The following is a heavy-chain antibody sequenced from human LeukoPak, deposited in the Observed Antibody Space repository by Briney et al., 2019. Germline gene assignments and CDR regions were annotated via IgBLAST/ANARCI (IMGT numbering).Heavy chain of an antibody. Sequence: KPSETLSPTCIVAAASISSYYWSWIRQPPVKGLEWIGNIYYRGSTIYNPSIKSRVTISVDTYKNHFSLKLSSVAAADTGVYCCAGLGPYYDSSGYYRHDYWGQGTLVTVSS. CDR3: AGLGPYYDSSGYYRHDY. J-gene: IGHJ4*02. CDR1: AASISSYY. CDR2: IYYRGST. V-gene: IGHV4-59*08. D-gene: IGHD3-22*01.